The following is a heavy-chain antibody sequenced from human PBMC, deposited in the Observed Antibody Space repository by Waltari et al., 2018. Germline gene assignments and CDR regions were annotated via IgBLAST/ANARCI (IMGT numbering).Heavy chain of an antibody. V-gene: IGHV4-34*01. J-gene: IGHJ3*02. CDR2: INHSGST. D-gene: IGHD6-13*01. CDR3: ARVPSSSWAHDAFDI. Sequence: QVQLQQWGAGLLKPSETLSLTCAVYGGSFSGYYWSWIRQPPGKGLEWIWEINHSGSTNYNPSLKSRVTISVDTSKNQFSLKLSSVTAADTAVYYCARVPSSSWAHDAFDIWGQGTMVTVSS. CDR1: GGSFSGYY.